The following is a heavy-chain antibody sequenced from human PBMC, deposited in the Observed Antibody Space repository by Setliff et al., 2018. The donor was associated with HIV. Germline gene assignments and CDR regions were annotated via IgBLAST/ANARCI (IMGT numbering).Heavy chain of an antibody. V-gene: IGHV4-34*01. Sequence: SETLSLTCAVYGGSLSGYYWTWIRQPPGKGLEWIGEINHSGTTDYNPSLKSRVTISLDSSKNHLSLKLTSVTDADTAVYYCARVRRGSSARAPFDSWGQGALVTVSS. CDR2: INHSGTT. J-gene: IGHJ4*02. CDR3: ARVRRGSSARAPFDS. CDR1: GGSLSGYY. D-gene: IGHD6-6*01.